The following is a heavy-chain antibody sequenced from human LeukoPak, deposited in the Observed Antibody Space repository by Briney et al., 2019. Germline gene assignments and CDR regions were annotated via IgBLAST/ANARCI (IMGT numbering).Heavy chain of an antibody. CDR3: AKEDGYNWEPIDY. D-gene: IGHD5-24*01. CDR1: GFTFSNYN. CDR2: ISGSGGST. Sequence: GGSLRLSCAASGFTFSNYNMNWVRQAPGKGLEWVSGISGSGGSTYYADSVKGRFTISRDNSKNTLHLQMNSLRAEDTAVYYCAKEDGYNWEPIDYWGQGTLVIVSS. J-gene: IGHJ4*02. V-gene: IGHV3-23*01.